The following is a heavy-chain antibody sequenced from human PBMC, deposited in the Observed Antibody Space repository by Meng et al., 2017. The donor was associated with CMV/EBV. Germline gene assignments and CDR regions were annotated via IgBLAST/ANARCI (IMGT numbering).Heavy chain of an antibody. CDR3: AKGGIQLWAQFDY. D-gene: IGHD5-18*01. Sequence: GESLKISCAASGFTFSSYSMNWVRQAPGKGLEWVSAISGSGGSTYYADSVKGRFTISRDNSKNTLYLQMNSLRAEDTAVYYCAKGGIQLWAQFDYWGQGTLVTVSS. V-gene: IGHV3-23*01. CDR2: ISGSGGST. CDR1: GFTFSSYS. J-gene: IGHJ4*02.